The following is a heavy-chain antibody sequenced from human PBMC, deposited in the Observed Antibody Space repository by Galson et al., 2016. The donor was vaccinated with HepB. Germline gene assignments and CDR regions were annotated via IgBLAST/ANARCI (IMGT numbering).Heavy chain of an antibody. CDR2: IIPIFATA. V-gene: IGHV1-69*13. Sequence: SVKVSCKASGGTFSNYAISWVRQAPGKGLECMGGIIPIFATANYAQKFHGRVTITADESTSTAYMELSSLRSEDTAVYYCAGNNVDTGPYFYDGMAVWGQGTTVTVSS. J-gene: IGHJ6*02. CDR3: AGNNVDTGPYFYDGMAV. CDR1: GGTFSNYA. D-gene: IGHD5-18*01.